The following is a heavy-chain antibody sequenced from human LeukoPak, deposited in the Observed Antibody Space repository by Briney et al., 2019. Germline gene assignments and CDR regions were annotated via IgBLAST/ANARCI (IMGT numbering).Heavy chain of an antibody. J-gene: IGHJ4*02. CDR3: AKDFCSGGSCYSLNY. V-gene: IGHV3-66*02. CDR2: IYSGGNT. D-gene: IGHD2-15*01. Sequence: GGSLRLSCAASGFTFSSYGMSWVRQTPGKGLECVSLIYSGGNTYYADSVKGRFTISRDNSKNTLYLQMNSLRAEDTAVYYCAKDFCSGGSCYSLNYWGQGTLVTVSS. CDR1: GFTFSSYG.